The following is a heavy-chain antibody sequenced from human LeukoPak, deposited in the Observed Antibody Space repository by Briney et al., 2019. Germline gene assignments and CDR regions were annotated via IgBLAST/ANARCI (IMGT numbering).Heavy chain of an antibody. J-gene: IGHJ3*02. V-gene: IGHV4-39*01. CDR3: AMYYDFWSGYYTDAFDI. D-gene: IGHD3-3*01. CDR1: GVSISSSSYY. CDR2: ICYSEST. Sequence: SETLSLTCTVSGVSISSSSYYWGWIRQPPGKGLEWIGSICYSESTYYNPSLKSRVTISVDTSKNQFSLKLSSVTAADTAVYYCAMYYDFWSGYYTDAFDIWGQGTMVTVSS.